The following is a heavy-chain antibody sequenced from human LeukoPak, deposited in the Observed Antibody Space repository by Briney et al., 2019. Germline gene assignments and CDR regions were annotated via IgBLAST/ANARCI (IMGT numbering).Heavy chain of an antibody. V-gene: IGHV3-48*01. CDR2: ISTGSSTI. Sequence: GGSLRPSCAASGFTFSTYSMIWVRQAPGRGLEWVSYISTGSSTIHYADSVQGRFTISRDNSKNTVYLQMNSLRAEDTALYYCALAGYRSSGLGVWGQGTLVTVSS. J-gene: IGHJ4*02. CDR3: ALAGYRSSGLGV. CDR1: GFTFSTYS. D-gene: IGHD6-13*01.